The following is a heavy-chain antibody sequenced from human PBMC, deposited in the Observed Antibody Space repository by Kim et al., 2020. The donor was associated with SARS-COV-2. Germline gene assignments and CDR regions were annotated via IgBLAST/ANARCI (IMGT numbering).Heavy chain of an antibody. CDR1: GFTFSSYW. V-gene: IGHV3-7*01. J-gene: IGHJ6*03. Sequence: GGSLRLSCTASGFTFSSYWMSWVRQAPGKGLEWVANIKQDGSEKYYVDSVKGRFTISRDNAKNSLYLQMNSLRAEDTAVYYCARGRAGYYDFWRGHQYYRDVWGEGPAVTVS. CDR2: IKQDGSEK. CDR3: ARGRAGYYDFWRGHQYYRDV. D-gene: IGHD3-3*01.